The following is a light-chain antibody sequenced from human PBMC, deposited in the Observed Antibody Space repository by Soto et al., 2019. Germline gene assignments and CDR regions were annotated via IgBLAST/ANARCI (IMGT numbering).Light chain of an antibody. CDR3: QQYETYSQT. Sequence: DIHMTQSPSTLSASVGYRFTITCRASQSVTTWLAWYQQKPGKAPKLLIYAASSLERGVPSRFSGSGSDTEFTLTISSLQPEDSATYYCQQYETYSQTFGQGTKVDIK. CDR2: AAS. CDR1: QSVTTW. J-gene: IGKJ1*01. V-gene: IGKV1-5*01.